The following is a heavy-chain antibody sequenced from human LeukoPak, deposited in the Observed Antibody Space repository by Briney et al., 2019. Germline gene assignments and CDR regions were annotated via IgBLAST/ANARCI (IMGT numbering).Heavy chain of an antibody. Sequence: GGSLRLSCAASGFTFSSYAMSWVRQAPGKGLEWVSAISGSGGSTYYADSVKGRFTISRDNYKNTLYLQMNSLSAEDTAVYYCSIFMTTVTISGFDYWGQGTLVTVSS. V-gene: IGHV3-23*01. D-gene: IGHD4-17*01. CDR2: ISGSGGST. J-gene: IGHJ4*02. CDR3: SIFMTTVTISGFDY. CDR1: GFTFSSYA.